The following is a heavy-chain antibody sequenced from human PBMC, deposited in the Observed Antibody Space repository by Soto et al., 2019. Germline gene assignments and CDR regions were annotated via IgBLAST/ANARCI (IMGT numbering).Heavy chain of an antibody. CDR1: GGTFSSYT. CDR3: ARDPVVVGQYYYGMDV. V-gene: IGHV1-69*08. Sequence: QVQLVQSGAEVKKPGSSVKVSCKASGGTFSSYTISWVRQAPGQGLEWMGRIIPILGIANYAQKFQGRVTITADKSTSTAYMELSSLRSEDTAVYYCARDPVVVGQYYYGMDVWGPGTTVTVSS. D-gene: IGHD2-15*01. J-gene: IGHJ6*02. CDR2: IIPILGIA.